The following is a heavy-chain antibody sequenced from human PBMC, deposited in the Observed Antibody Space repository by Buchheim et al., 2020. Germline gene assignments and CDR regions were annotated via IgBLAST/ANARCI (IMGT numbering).Heavy chain of an antibody. D-gene: IGHD3-3*01. CDR3: AKDHTYYDFWSGYYIVGPFDY. Sequence: EVQLLESGGGLVQPGGSLRLSCAASGFTFSSYAMSWVRQAPGKGLEWVSAISGSGGSTYYADSVKGRFTISRDNSKNTLYLQMNSLRAEDTAVYYCAKDHTYYDFWSGYYIVGPFDYWGQGTL. V-gene: IGHV3-23*01. J-gene: IGHJ4*02. CDR2: ISGSGGST. CDR1: GFTFSSYA.